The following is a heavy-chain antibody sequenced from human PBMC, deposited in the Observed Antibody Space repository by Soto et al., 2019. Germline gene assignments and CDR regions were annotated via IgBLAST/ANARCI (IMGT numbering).Heavy chain of an antibody. J-gene: IGHJ4*02. CDR2: IYYSGIT. CDR3: ARYGSGECNRGSCYSPFDY. CDR1: GGSISSYY. Sequence: SETLSLTCTVSGGSISSYYWSWIRQPPGKGLKWIGYIYYSGITDYNPSLKSRVTISVDTSKNQFSLKLSSVTAADTAVYYCARYGSGECNRGSCYSPFDYWGQGTLVTVSS. D-gene: IGHD2-15*01. V-gene: IGHV4-59*08.